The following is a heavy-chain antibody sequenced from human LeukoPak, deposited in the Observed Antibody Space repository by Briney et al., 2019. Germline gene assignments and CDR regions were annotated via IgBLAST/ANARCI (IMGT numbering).Heavy chain of an antibody. CDR3: TRHDYGDYALGY. CDR2: IYYSGST. D-gene: IGHD4-17*01. CDR1: GGSNSSSSYY. J-gene: IGHJ4*02. Sequence: PSETLSLTCTVSGGSNSSSSYYWGWIRQPPGKGLEWIGSIYYSGSTYYNPSLKSRVTISVDTSKNQFSLKLSSVTAADTAVYYCTRHDYGDYALGYWGQGTLVTVSS. V-gene: IGHV4-39*01.